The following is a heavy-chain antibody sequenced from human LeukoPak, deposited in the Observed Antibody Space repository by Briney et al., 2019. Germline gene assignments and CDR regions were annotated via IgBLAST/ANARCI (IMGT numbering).Heavy chain of an antibody. CDR3: ARHPVVVVPAAMPSRYYYYYYYMDV. D-gene: IGHD2-2*01. Sequence: GESLKISCKGSGYSFTSYWIGWVRQMPGKGLEWMGIIYPGDSDTRYSPSFQGQVTISADKSISTAYLQWSSLKASDTAMYYCARHPVVVVPAAMPSRYYYYYYYMDVWGKGTTVTVSS. CDR1: GYSFTSYW. V-gene: IGHV5-51*01. CDR2: IYPGDSDT. J-gene: IGHJ6*03.